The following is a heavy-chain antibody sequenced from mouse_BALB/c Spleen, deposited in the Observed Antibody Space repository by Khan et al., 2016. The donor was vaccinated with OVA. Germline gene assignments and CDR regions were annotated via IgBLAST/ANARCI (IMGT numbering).Heavy chain of an antibody. V-gene: IGHV1S137*01. J-gene: IGHJ3*01. Sequence: QMQLEESGAELVRPGVSVKISCKGSGYTFTDFTLHWVKQSHAMSLEWIGVISTYYGDATYNQRFKDKATMTVDKSSSTAYMELARLTSEDFGIYCCTRGGGGNRFAYWGQGTLVTVSA. CDR2: ISTYYGDA. CDR3: TRGGGGNRFAY. CDR1: GYTFTDFT.